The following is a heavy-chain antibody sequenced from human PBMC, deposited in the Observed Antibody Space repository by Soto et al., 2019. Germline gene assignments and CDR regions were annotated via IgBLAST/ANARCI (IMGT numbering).Heavy chain of an antibody. Sequence: QVQLVESGGGVVQPGRSLRLSCAASGFTFSSYGMHWVRQAPGKGLEWVAVIWYDGSNKYYADSVKGRFTISRDNAKNTLDLQMNSRRAEDTAVYYCARSWGAGDGMDGGGQGTTVTVSS. CDR3: ARSWGAGDGMDG. D-gene: IGHD7-27*01. CDR1: GFTFSSYG. V-gene: IGHV3-33*01. CDR2: IWYDGSNK. J-gene: IGHJ6*02.